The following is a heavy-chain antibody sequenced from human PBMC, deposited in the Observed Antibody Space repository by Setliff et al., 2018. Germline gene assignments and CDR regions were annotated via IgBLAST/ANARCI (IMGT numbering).Heavy chain of an antibody. CDR3: ARLGRGYSYGSWFDP. J-gene: IGHJ5*02. CDR2: IYPGDSHT. D-gene: IGHD5-18*01. V-gene: IGHV5-51*01. Sequence: GESLKISCKGSGYSFSNFWIGWVRQMPGKGLEWMGIIYPGDSHTRYSPSFQGQVTMSADKSINTAYLQWSNLKASDTAIYYCARLGRGYSYGSWFDPWGQGTLVTVS. CDR1: GYSFSNFW.